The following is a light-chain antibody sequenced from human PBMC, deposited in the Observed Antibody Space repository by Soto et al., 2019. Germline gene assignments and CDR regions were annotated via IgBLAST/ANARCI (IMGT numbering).Light chain of an antibody. Sequence: EIVLTQSPATLSLSPGERATLSCRASQSVSSYLAWYQQKPGQAPRLLIYDASNRATGIPARFSGSGSGTGFTFSFCSLGSEDFEVYYCQQRSTWHWPFCQGTKVEI. CDR2: DAS. CDR3: QQRSTWHWP. J-gene: IGKJ1*01. CDR1: QSVSSY. V-gene: IGKV3-11*01.